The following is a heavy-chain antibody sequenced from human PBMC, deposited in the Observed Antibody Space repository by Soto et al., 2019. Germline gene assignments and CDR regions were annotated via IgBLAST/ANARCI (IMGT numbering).Heavy chain of an antibody. CDR3: AKCITXVRGVGYYYYGMDV. J-gene: IGHJ6*02. CDR1: GGTFSSYT. CDR2: IIPILGIA. Sequence: SVKVSCKASGGTFSSYTISWVRQAPGQGLEWMGRIIPILGIANYAQKFQGRVTITADKSTSTAYMELSSLRSEDTAVYYCAKCITXVRGVGYYYYGMDVWGQGTTVTVSS. V-gene: IGHV1-69*02. D-gene: IGHD3-10*01.